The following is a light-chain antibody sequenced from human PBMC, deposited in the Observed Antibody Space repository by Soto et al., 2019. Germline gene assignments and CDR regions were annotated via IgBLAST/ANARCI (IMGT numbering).Light chain of an antibody. CDR1: QDIDNF. CDR2: DAS. J-gene: IGKJ5*01. CDR3: QQYDDVPIT. Sequence: DIQMTQSPSSLSASVRDRVSITCQASQDIDNFLNWYQQKPGKAPKLLIYDASNLETGVPSRFSGSGFGTDFTFTISSLQPEDFATYYCQQYDDVPITFGQGTRLEIK. V-gene: IGKV1-33*01.